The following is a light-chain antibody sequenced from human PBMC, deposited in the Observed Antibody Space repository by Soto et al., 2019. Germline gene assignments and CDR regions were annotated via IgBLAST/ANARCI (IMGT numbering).Light chain of an antibody. Sequence: DIQMTQSPSTLSASVGDRVTITCRASQSISSRLAWYQQKPGKAPKLLIYDASSLESGVPSRFSGSGSGTEFTLTSSRLQPDDLATDDCQQYNGYFRTFGQGTKVEIK. CDR2: DAS. CDR3: QQYNGYFRT. V-gene: IGKV1-5*01. J-gene: IGKJ1*01. CDR1: QSISSR.